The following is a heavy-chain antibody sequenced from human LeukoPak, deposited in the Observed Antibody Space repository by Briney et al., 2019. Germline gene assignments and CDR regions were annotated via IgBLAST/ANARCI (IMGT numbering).Heavy chain of an antibody. J-gene: IGHJ6*04. CDR2: ISWNSGSI. CDR3: ARALEGIPAAKGV. Sequence: PGGSLRLSCAASGFTFDDYAMHWVRQAPGKGLEWVSGISWNSGSIGYADSVKGRFTISRDNAKNSLYLQMNSLRAEDTALYYCARALEGIPAAKGVWGKGTTVTVSS. CDR1: GFTFDDYA. D-gene: IGHD2-2*01. V-gene: IGHV3-9*01.